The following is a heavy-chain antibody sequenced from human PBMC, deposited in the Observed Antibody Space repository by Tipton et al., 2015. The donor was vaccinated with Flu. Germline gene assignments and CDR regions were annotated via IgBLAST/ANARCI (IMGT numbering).Heavy chain of an antibody. CDR3: ARDRRYLKEWELAPLWDY. CDR2: IYTSGST. Sequence: TLSLTCTVSGGSISSYYWSWIRQPAGKGLEWIGRIYTSGSTNYNPSLKSRVTMSVDTSKNQFSLKLSSVTAADTAVYYCARDRRYLKEWELAPLWDYWGQGTLVTVSS. CDR1: GGSISSYY. J-gene: IGHJ4*02. V-gene: IGHV4-4*07. D-gene: IGHD1-26*01.